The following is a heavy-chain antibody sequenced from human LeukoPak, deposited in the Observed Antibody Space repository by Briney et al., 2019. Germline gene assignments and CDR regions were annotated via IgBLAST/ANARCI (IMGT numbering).Heavy chain of an antibody. CDR3: ARGDLCLEH. CDR2: IKSDGSEE. CDR1: GFIFSRYW. V-gene: IGHV3-7*01. D-gene: IGHD3-16*01. Sequence: TGGSLRLSCAPSGFIFSRYWMCCVRQAPGKGLEWVANIKSDGSEEDYGDSVKGRFTISRNNAKMSLYLQMNYLRAEDTAVYYCARGDLCLEHWGQGTLVTVSS. J-gene: IGHJ1*01.